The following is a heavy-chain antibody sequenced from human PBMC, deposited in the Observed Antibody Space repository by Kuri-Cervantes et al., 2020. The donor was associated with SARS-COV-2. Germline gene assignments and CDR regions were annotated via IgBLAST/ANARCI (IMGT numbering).Heavy chain of an antibody. CDR1: GGSFSGYY. CDR3: ARAWIQLWLGPDAFDI. CDR2: INHSGST. Sequence: SQTLSLTCAVYGGSFSGYYWSWIRQPPGKGLEWIGEINHSGSTNYNPSLKSRVTISVDTSKNQFSLKLSSVTAADTAVYYCARAWIQLWLGPDAFDIWGQGTMVTASS. V-gene: IGHV4-34*01. J-gene: IGHJ3*02. D-gene: IGHD5-18*01.